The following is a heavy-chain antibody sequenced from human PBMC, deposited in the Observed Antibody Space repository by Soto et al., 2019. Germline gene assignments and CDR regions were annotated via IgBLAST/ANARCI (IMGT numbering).Heavy chain of an antibody. Sequence: GGSLRLSCAASGFTFSSYGMHWVRQAPGKGLEWVAVIWYDGSNKYYADSVKGRFTISRDNSKNTLYLQMNSLRAEDTAVYYCAREVTQRTWYFDLWGRGTLVTVSS. D-gene: IGHD2-21*02. V-gene: IGHV3-33*01. CDR3: AREVTQRTWYFDL. CDR2: IWYDGSNK. CDR1: GFTFSSYG. J-gene: IGHJ2*01.